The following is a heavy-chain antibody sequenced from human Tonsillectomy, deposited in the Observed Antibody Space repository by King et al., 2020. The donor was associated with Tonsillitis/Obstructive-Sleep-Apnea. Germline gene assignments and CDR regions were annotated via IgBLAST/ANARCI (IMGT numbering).Heavy chain of an antibody. V-gene: IGHV4-59*01. CDR1: GGSISSYY. CDR2: IYYSGST. J-gene: IGHJ6*03. CDR3: ARRDYYYMDV. Sequence: QLQESGPGLVKPSETLSLTCTVSGGSISSYYCSWIRQPPGKGLEWIGYIYYSGSTNYNPSLKIRVTISVDTSKNQFSLKLSSVTAADTAVYYCARRDYYYMDVWGKGTTVTVSS.